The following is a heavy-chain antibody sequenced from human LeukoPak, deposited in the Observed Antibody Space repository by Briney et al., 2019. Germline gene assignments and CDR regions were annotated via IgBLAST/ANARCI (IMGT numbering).Heavy chain of an antibody. V-gene: IGHV4-30-2*01. CDR3: ARYCSGGSCYSRWFDP. CDR2: IYHSGST. CDR1: GGSISSGGYS. D-gene: IGHD2-15*01. J-gene: IGHJ5*02. Sequence: SQTLSLTWAVSGGSISSGGYSWSCIRQRPGKGLEWIGYIYHSGSTYYNPSLKSRVTISVDRSKNQFSLKLSSVTAADTAVYYCARYCSGGSCYSRWFDPWGQGTLVTVSS.